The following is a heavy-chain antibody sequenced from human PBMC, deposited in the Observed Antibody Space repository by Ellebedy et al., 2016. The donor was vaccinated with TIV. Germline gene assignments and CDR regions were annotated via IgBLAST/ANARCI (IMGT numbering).Heavy chain of an antibody. Sequence: GGSLRLXCAASGFTFDDYAMHWVRQAPGKGLEWVSGISWNSGSIGYADSVKGRFTISRDNAKNSLYLQMNSLRAEDTALYYCAKDISYGDYPNPIGGMDVWGQGTTVTVSS. V-gene: IGHV3-9*01. CDR3: AKDISYGDYPNPIGGMDV. J-gene: IGHJ6*02. CDR1: GFTFDDYA. D-gene: IGHD4-17*01. CDR2: ISWNSGSI.